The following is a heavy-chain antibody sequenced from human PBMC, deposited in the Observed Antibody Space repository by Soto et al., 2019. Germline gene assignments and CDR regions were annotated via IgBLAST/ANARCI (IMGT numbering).Heavy chain of an antibody. CDR1: GFTVSSNY. D-gene: IGHD3-10*01. V-gene: IGHV3-53*04. J-gene: IGHJ6*02. Sequence: EVQPVESGGGLVQPGGSLRLSCAASGFTVSSNYMSWVRQAPGKGLEWVSVIYSGGSTYYADSVKGRFTISRHNSKNTLYLQMNSLRAEDTAVYYCARDPITMVRGVMVYYGMDVWGQGTTVTVSS. CDR3: ARDPITMVRGVMVYYGMDV. CDR2: IYSGGST.